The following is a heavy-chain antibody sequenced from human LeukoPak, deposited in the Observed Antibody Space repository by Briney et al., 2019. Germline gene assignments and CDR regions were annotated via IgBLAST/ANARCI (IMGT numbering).Heavy chain of an antibody. CDR2: ISSSSSYI. CDR3: ARGDYDFWSGPSAGYYYGLDV. D-gene: IGHD3-3*01. J-gene: IGHJ6*02. V-gene: IGHV3-21*01. Sequence: PGGSLRLSCAASGFTFSSYSMNWVRQAPGEGLEWVSSISSSSSYIYYADSVKGRFTISRDNAKNSLYLQMNSLRAEDTAVYYCARGDYDFWSGPSAGYYYGLDVWGQGTTVTVSS. CDR1: GFTFSSYS.